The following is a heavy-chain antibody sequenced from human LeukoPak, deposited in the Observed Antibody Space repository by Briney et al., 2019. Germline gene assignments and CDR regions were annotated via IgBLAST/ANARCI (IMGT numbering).Heavy chain of an antibody. D-gene: IGHD6-13*01. CDR3: ARATIAAPGDIDY. CDR1: GFTFSSYW. Sequence: GGSLRLSCAASGFTFSSYWMHWVRHAPGKGLVWVSLINNDESTTTYADSVKGRFTISRDNTKNTLYLQMNSLRAEDTAVYYCARATIAAPGDIDYWGQGTLVTVSS. CDR2: INNDESTT. J-gene: IGHJ4*02. V-gene: IGHV3-74*01.